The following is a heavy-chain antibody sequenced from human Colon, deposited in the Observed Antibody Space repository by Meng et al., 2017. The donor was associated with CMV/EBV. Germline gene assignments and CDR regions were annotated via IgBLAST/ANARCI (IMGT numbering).Heavy chain of an antibody. CDR2: IYYRGST. Sequence: SETLSLTCTVSGGTISRSSYYWGWIRQPPGKGLEWIGSIYYRGSTYHNPSLKSRVTTSVDTSKNQFSLKVSSVTAADTAVYYCARGDGGSYYSYFDYWGQGTLVTVSS. CDR1: GGTISRSSYY. V-gene: IGHV4-39*07. CDR3: ARGDGGSYYSYFDY. D-gene: IGHD1-26*01. J-gene: IGHJ4*02.